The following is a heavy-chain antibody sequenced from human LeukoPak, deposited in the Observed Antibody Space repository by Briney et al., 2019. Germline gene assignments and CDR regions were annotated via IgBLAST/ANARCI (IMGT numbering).Heavy chain of an antibody. D-gene: IGHD2-2*01. CDR1: GFTFSSYS. CDR2: ISSSSSYI. V-gene: IGHV3-21*01. CDR3: ARDFRDCSSTSCYSYGMDV. Sequence: GSLRLSCAASGFTFSSYSMNWVRQAPGKGLEWVSSISSSSSYIYYADSVKGRFTISRDNAKNSLYLQMNSLRAEDTAVYYCARDFRDCSSTSCYSYGMDVWGQGTTVTVSS. J-gene: IGHJ6*02.